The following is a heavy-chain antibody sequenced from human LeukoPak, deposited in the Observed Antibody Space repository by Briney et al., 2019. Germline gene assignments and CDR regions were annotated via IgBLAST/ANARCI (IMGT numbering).Heavy chain of an antibody. CDR2: INPKSGGT. CDR1: GYTFTDYY. D-gene: IGHD2-2*02. Sequence: ASVKVSCEASGYTFTDYYMHWVRQAPGQGLEWMGWINPKSGGTKYAQRFQGRMTMTRDTSINTAYMELSSLRSDDTAVYYCARAQVAAAIGYYYYMDVWGKGTTVTVSS. CDR3: ARAQVAAAIGYYYYMDV. V-gene: IGHV1-2*02. J-gene: IGHJ6*03.